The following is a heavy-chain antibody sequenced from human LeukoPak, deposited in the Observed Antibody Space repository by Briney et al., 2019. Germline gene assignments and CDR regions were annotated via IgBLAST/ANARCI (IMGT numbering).Heavy chain of an antibody. V-gene: IGHV3-23*01. Sequence: GGSLRLSCAASGFTFSSYSMNWVRQAPGKGLEWVSAISGSGGSTYYADSVKGRFTISRDNSKNTLYLQMNSLRAEDTAVYYCALSPYDSSGYYYTWGQGTLVTVSS. CDR3: ALSPYDSSGYYYT. D-gene: IGHD3-22*01. CDR1: GFTFSSYS. J-gene: IGHJ5*02. CDR2: ISGSGGST.